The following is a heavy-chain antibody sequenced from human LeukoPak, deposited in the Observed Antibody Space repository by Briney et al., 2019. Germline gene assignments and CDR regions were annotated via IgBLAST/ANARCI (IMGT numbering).Heavy chain of an antibody. J-gene: IGHJ4*02. V-gene: IGHV3-23*01. Sequence: GGSLRLSCAASGFTFSSYAMSWVRQAPGKGLEWVSAISGSGGSTYYADSVKGRFTISRDNSKNTLYLQMNSLRAEDTAVYYCAKARYCSSTSCHGAFDYWGQGTLVTVSS. CDR1: GFTFSSYA. CDR2: ISGSGGST. CDR3: AKARYCSSTSCHGAFDY. D-gene: IGHD2-2*01.